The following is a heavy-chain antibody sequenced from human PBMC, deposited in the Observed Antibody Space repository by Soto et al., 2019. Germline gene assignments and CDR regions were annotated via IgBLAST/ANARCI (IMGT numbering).Heavy chain of an antibody. CDR1: GFTFSSYG. V-gene: IGHV3-33*01. Sequence: GGSLRLSCAASGFTFSSYGMHWVRQAPGKGLEWVAVIWYDGSNKYYADSVKGRFTISRDNSKNTLYLQMNSPRAEDTAVYYCARDQVLRFLEWLTTDYYYYYGMDVWGQGTTVTVSS. CDR3: ARDQVLRFLEWLTTDYYYYYGMDV. D-gene: IGHD3-3*01. CDR2: IWYDGSNK. J-gene: IGHJ6*02.